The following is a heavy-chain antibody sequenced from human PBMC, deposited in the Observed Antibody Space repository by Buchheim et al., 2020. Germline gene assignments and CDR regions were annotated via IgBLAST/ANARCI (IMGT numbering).Heavy chain of an antibody. V-gene: IGHV4-61*08. CDR1: GASVSSGGYY. Sequence: QVQLQESGPGLVRPSETLSLTCTVSGASVSSGGYYWDWIRQPPGKGLEWIGYIHDSGTTNYNPSLKSRVTISADTSKTQFSLKMNSVTAADTAVYYCARVYKSRLDFWSGYYADFDNWGQGTL. CDR3: ARVYKSRLDFWSGYYADFDN. CDR2: IHDSGTT. D-gene: IGHD3-3*01. J-gene: IGHJ4*02.